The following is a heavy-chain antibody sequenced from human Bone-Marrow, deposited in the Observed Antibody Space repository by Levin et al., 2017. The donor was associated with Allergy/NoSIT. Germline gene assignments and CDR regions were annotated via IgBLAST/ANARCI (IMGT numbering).Heavy chain of an antibody. CDR2: IYWDDDK. CDR3: AHRQEYSSSDANWFDP. V-gene: IGHV2-5*02. CDR1: GFSLSTSGVG. J-gene: IGHJ5*02. Sequence: ESGPTLVKPTQTLTLTCTFSGFSLSTSGVGVGWIRQPPGKALEWLALIYWDDDKRYSPSLKSRLTITKDTSKNQVVLTMTNMDPVDTATYYCAHRQEYSSSDANWFDPWGQGTLVTVSS. D-gene: IGHD6-13*01.